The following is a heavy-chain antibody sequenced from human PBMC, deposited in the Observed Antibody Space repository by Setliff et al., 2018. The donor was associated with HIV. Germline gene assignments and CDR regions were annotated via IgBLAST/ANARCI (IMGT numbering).Heavy chain of an antibody. D-gene: IGHD3-10*01. Sequence: SETLSLTCTISGGSFGDYHWSWIRQPAGRGLEWIGRIFRSGTTDYKFSLKSRVTISIDTSRNQFSLRLTSVTAEDTAVYYCARDRHYSGLGSYGPWGPGTLVTGSS. CDR2: IFRSGTT. CDR3: ARDRHYSGLGSYGP. J-gene: IGHJ5*02. CDR1: GGSFGDYH. V-gene: IGHV4-4*07.